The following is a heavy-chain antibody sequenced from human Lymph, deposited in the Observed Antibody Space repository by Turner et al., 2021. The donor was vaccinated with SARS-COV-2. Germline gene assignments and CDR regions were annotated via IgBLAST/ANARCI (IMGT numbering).Heavy chain of an antibody. CDR3: AREGMFTVTTGLDY. CDR2: ISYDGSNK. J-gene: IGHJ4*02. V-gene: IGHV3-30-3*01. CDR1: GFTFRSYA. D-gene: IGHD4-17*01. Sequence: QVQLVESGGGGVQPGRSLRLSCAASGFTFRSYAMHWGRQAPGKGLEWVAVISYDGSNKYFADSVRGRFTISRDNSKNTLYLQMNSLRAEDTAVYYCAREGMFTVTTGLDYWGQGTLVTVSS.